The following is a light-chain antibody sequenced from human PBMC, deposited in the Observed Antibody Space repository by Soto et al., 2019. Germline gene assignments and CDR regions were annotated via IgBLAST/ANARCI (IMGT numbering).Light chain of an antibody. CDR3: QQYNTYPWT. CDR1: QSISSW. CDR2: DAS. Sequence: DILVTQSPSTLSASVGDRVTFTCRASQSISSWLAWYQQKPGRAPKLLIYDASTLESGVPSRFSGSGSGTEFTHTISRLQPDDFANYYCQQYNTYPWTLGLGTKVEIK. J-gene: IGKJ1*01. V-gene: IGKV1-5*01.